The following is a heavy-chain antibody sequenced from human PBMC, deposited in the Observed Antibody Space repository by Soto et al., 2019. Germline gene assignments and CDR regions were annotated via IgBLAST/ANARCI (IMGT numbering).Heavy chain of an antibody. CDR3: AKSPHDILVGSAFDY. CDR1: GFTFDDYA. V-gene: IGHV3-9*01. Sequence: EVQLVESGGGLVQPDRSLRLSCAASGFTFDDYAMHWVRQGPGKGLEWVSGISWNSGGIGYADSVKGRFTISRDNAKNSLYLQMNRLRPEDTAFYYCAKSPHDILVGSAFDYWGQGTLVTDSS. CDR2: ISWNSGGI. D-gene: IGHD3-9*01. J-gene: IGHJ4*02.